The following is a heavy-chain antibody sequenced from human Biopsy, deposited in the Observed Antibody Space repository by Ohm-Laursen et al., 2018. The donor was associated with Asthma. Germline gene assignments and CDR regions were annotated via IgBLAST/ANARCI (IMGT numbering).Heavy chain of an antibody. CDR3: ASDFPKDYVRYNFQF. Sequence: ASVKVSCKISGYSLTDLSMHWVRQAPGQGIEWMGGHDHEEGGTVNARRFQGRVTMTEDTSTDTAYMELSSLSSDDTAVYYCASDFPKDYVRYNFQFWGQGTLVTVSS. CDR2: HDHEEGGT. J-gene: IGHJ4*02. V-gene: IGHV1-24*01. CDR1: GYSLTDLS. D-gene: IGHD4-17*01.